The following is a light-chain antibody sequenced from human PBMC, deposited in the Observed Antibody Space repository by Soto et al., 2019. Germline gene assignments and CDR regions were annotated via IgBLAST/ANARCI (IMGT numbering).Light chain of an antibody. CDR2: GAS. Sequence: EIVLTQSPGTLSLSPGERATLSCRASQSVSSYLAWYQQKPGQAPRLLIYGASIRATGIPYRFSASGYGTDFTLTISRLEPEDFGVYYCQQYGSSSRSFGQGTKVEIK. J-gene: IGKJ1*01. CDR1: QSVSSY. V-gene: IGKV3-20*01. CDR3: QQYGSSSRS.